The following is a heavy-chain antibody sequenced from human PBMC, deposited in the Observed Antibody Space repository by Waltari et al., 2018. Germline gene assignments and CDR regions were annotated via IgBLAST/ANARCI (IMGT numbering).Heavy chain of an antibody. Sequence: QLQLQESGPGLVKPSETLSLTCAVSGGSMTSNYWSWIRQPPGKGLEWIGRISGGGGSTDYSPSLKSRVTISTDTSKNQFSLRLTSVTAADTAIYYGASLYGTYWGQGVLVTVSS. CDR3: ASLYGTY. J-gene: IGHJ4*02. D-gene: IGHD2-8*01. V-gene: IGHV4-4*07. CDR2: ISGGGGST. CDR1: GGSMTSNY.